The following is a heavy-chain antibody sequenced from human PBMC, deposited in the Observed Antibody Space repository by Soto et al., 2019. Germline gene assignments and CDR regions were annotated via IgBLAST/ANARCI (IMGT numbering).Heavy chain of an antibody. CDR2: IDSDGRST. CDR1: GFSFSSYW. D-gene: IGHD4-17*01. CDR3: VRAFDYGDYIXDY. J-gene: IGHJ4*02. Sequence: GGSLRLSCAASGFSFSSYWMHWVRQAPGKGLVWVGRIDSDGRSTRSADSVKGRFTISRDNAKNTVSLQMNSLRPEDTAVYYCVRAFDYGDYIXDYWGQGTPVTVSS. V-gene: IGHV3-74*01.